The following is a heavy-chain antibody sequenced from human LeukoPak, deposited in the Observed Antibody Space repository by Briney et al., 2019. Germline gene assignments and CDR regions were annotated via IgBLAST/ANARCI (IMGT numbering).Heavy chain of an antibody. D-gene: IGHD3-10*01. Sequence: PGGSLRLSCAASGFTFSSYAMSWVRQAPGKGLEWVSAISGSGGSTYYADSVKGRFTISRDNSKNTLCLQMNSLRAEDTAVYYCAKDPDGSGSYADYWGQGTLVTVSS. CDR1: GFTFSSYA. V-gene: IGHV3-23*01. CDR2: ISGSGGST. CDR3: AKDPDGSGSYADY. J-gene: IGHJ4*02.